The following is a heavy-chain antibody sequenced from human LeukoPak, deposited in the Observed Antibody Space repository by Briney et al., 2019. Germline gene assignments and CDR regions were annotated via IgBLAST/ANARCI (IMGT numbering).Heavy chain of an antibody. CDR3: ARLRSLDK. CDR1: GFTFSSNA. D-gene: IGHD5-24*01. V-gene: IGHV3-7*01. Sequence: GGSLRLSCAASGFTFSSNAMSWVRQAPGEGLEWVANIKEDDSEIYYVESVKGRFTISRDNAKKSLYLEMSSLRVEDTAVYFCARLRSLDKWGQGTLVTVS. J-gene: IGHJ4*02. CDR2: IKEDDSEI.